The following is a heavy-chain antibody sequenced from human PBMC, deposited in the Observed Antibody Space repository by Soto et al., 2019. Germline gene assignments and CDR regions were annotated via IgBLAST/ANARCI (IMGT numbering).Heavy chain of an antibody. V-gene: IGHV3-30-3*02. J-gene: IGHJ5*02. D-gene: IGHD3-22*01. CDR3: AKTYYYDKSGYYQNWFDP. CDR2: ISFDESNE. CDR1: GFTFSSYA. Sequence: GGSLRLSCAASGFTFSSYAMHWIRQAPGKGLEWVAIISFDESNEYYADSVKGRFTISRDNSKNTLYLQVRSLRAEDTAVYYCAKTYYYDKSGYYQNWFDPWGHGTLVTVSS.